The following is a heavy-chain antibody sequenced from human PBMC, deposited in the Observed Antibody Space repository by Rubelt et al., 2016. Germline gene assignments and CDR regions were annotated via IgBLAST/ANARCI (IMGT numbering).Heavy chain of an antibody. V-gene: IGHV6-1*01. CDR2: TYYRSKWYN. CDR3: ARDRDSSWHDY. D-gene: IGHD6-13*01. Sequence: QSPSRGLEWLGRTYYRSKWYNDYAVSVKSRITINPDTSKNQFSLQLNSVTPEDTAVYYCARDRDSSWHDYWGQGTLVTVSS. J-gene: IGHJ4*02.